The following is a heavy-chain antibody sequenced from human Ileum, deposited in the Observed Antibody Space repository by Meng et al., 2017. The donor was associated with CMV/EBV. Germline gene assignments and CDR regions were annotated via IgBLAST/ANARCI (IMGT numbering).Heavy chain of an antibody. CDR3: VKLGRAGTPVFEH. Sequence: GGSLRLSCTASGFTFTDAWMNWVRQAPGKGLEWVSGVSGNGAGLYYSDSVEGRFTISKDISKSMLYLQMSSLRVEDTAVYYCVKLGRAGTPVFEHWGQGTLVTVSS. V-gene: IGHV3-23*01. J-gene: IGHJ4*02. D-gene: IGHD1-14*01. CDR2: VSGNGAGL. CDR1: GFTFTDA.